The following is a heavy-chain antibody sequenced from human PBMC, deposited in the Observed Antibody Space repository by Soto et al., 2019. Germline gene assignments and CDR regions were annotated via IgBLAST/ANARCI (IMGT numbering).Heavy chain of an antibody. J-gene: IGHJ4*02. Sequence: QVQLQESGPGLVKPSGTLSLTCAVSGVSISSHDWWTWVRQPPGKGLEWIGESHQSGDTNYNSSLDSRVTISVEKSKNQFSLNLTSVTVADTAVYYCATRDTSRFFWGQGTLVTVSS. CDR2: SHQSGDT. CDR1: GVSISSHDW. D-gene: IGHD6-13*01. CDR3: ATRDTSRFF. V-gene: IGHV4-4*02.